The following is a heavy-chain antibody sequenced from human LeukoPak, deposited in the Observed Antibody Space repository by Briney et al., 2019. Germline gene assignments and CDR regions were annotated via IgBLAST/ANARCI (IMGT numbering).Heavy chain of an antibody. V-gene: IGHV3-9*03. J-gene: IGHJ3*02. CDR2: ISWNSGSI. CDR1: GFTFDDYA. Sequence: GGSLRLSCAASGFTFDDYAMHWVRQAPGKGLEWVSGISWNSGSIGYADSVKGRFTISRDNAKNSLYLRMNSLRAEDMALYYCAKGGGYYPYDAFDIWGQGTMVTVSS. CDR3: AKGGGYYPYDAFDI. D-gene: IGHD3-22*01.